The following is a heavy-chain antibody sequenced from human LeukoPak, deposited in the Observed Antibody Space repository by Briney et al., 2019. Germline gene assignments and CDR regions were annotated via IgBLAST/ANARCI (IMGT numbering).Heavy chain of an antibody. Sequence: SETLSLTCAVYGGSFSGYYWSWIRQPPGKGLEWIGEISHSGSTNYNPSLKSRVTISVDTSKNQFSLKLSSVTAADTAVYYCAGTGDMDDYWGQGTLVTVSS. CDR1: GGSFSGYY. J-gene: IGHJ4*02. CDR2: ISHSGST. V-gene: IGHV4-34*01. CDR3: AGTGDMDDY. D-gene: IGHD7-27*01.